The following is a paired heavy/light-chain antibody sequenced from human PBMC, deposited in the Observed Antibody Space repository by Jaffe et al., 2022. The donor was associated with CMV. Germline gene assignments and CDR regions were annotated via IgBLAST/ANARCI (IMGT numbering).Light chain of an antibody. CDR3: SSYTSSSTLAV. Sequence: QSALTQPASVSGSPGQSITISCTGTSSDVGGYNYVSWYQQHPGKAPKLMIYDVSNRPSGVSNRFSGSKSGNTASLTISGLQAEDEADYYCSSYTSSSTLAVFGGGTKLTVL. CDR1: SSDVGGYNY. V-gene: IGLV2-14*03. CDR2: DVS. J-gene: IGLJ2*01.
Heavy chain of an antibody. CDR2: MNPNSGNT. V-gene: IGHV1-8*01. J-gene: IGHJ6*02. Sequence: QVQLVQSGAEVKKPGASVKVSCKASGYTFTSYDINWVRQATGQGLEWMGWMNPNSGNTGYAQKFQGRVTMTRNTSISTAYMELSSLRSEDTAVYYCARGLWGGKKMGWIKYSYEGYYYGMDVWGQGTTVTVSS. D-gene: IGHD5-18*01. CDR1: GYTFTSYD. CDR3: ARGLWGGKKMGWIKYSYEGYYYGMDV.